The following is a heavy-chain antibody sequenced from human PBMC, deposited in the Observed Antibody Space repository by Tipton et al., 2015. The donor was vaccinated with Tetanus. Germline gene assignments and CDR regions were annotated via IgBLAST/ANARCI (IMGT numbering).Heavy chain of an antibody. CDR1: GGSISTYH. V-gene: IGHV4-59*08. CDR3: ARWTASGKGAFDI. D-gene: IGHD3/OR15-3a*01. Sequence: TLSLTCTVSGGSISTYHWNWIRQSPGKGLEWIGYIDYFGSTKYNPSLKSRVAMSVDTSRNHLSLKLRSVIAADTAMYYCARWTASGKGAFDIWGQGTMVTVSS. CDR2: IDYFGST. J-gene: IGHJ3*02.